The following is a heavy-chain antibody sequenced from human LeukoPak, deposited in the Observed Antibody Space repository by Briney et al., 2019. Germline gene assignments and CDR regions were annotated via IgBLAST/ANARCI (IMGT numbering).Heavy chain of an antibody. CDR3: AVPPHCSSTSCYNGFDY. CDR1: GYTFTGYY. V-gene: IGHV1-2*02. CDR2: TNPYSGGT. D-gene: IGHD2-2*02. Sequence: ASVKVSCKASGYTFTGYYMHWVRQAPGQGLEWMGWTNPYSGGTNYAQKFQGRVTMTRDTSISTAYMELSRLRSDDTAVYYCAVPPHCSSTSCYNGFDYWGQGTLVTVSS. J-gene: IGHJ4*02.